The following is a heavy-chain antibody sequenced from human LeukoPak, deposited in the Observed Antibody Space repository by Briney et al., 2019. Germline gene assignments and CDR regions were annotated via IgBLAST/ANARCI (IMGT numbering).Heavy chain of an antibody. D-gene: IGHD5-24*01. V-gene: IGHV4-59*01. CDR1: GGSISSYY. CDR3: ARTYEMGHDC. J-gene: IGHJ4*02. Sequence: SETLSLTCTVSGGSISSYYWSWIRQPPGKGLEWIGYIYYSGSTNYNPSLKSRVAISVDTSKNQFSLKLSSVTAADTAVYYCARTYEMGHDCWGQGTLVTVSS. CDR2: IYYSGST.